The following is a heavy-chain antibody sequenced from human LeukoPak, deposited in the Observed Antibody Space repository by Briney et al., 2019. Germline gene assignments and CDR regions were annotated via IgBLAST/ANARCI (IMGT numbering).Heavy chain of an antibody. J-gene: IGHJ6*02. D-gene: IGHD3-10*01. V-gene: IGHV1-18*01. CDR2: ISAYNGNT. CDR3: ARGPAHMVREYYYGMDV. Sequence: ASVKVSCKASGYSFTSHGISWVRQAPGEGLEWMGWISAYNGNTKSAQKLQGRVTMTTDTSTSTAYMELRSLRSDDTAVYYCARGPAHMVREYYYGMDVWGQGTTVTVSS. CDR1: GYSFTSHG.